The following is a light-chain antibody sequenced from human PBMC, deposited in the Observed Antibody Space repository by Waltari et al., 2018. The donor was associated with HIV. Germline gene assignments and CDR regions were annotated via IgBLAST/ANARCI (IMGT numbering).Light chain of an antibody. Sequence: QAVVTQEPSLTVSPGGTVTLTCGSSTGAVNRGHHPYWFQQKTGQAPKTLIYDLNTKRSWTPARFSGSRRGGKSSLTLSGAQPEDEAKYYCLLSYAGARPVVFGGGTQLTVL. CDR2: DLN. CDR3: LLSYAGARPVV. CDR1: TGAVNRGHH. V-gene: IGLV7-46*01. J-gene: IGLJ2*01.